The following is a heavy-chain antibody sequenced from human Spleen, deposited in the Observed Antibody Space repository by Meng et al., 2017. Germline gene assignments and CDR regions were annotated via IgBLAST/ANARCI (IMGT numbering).Heavy chain of an antibody. CDR1: GFTVSHNY. J-gene: IGHJ4*02. V-gene: IGHV3-11*01. CDR2: ISSSGSTI. CDR3: ASTYPGDY. Sequence: GESLKISCAASGFTVSHNYMNWIRQAPGKGLEWVSYISSSGSTIYSADSVKGRFTISRDNAKNSLYLQMNSLRAEDTAVYYCASTYPGDYWGQGTLVTVSS.